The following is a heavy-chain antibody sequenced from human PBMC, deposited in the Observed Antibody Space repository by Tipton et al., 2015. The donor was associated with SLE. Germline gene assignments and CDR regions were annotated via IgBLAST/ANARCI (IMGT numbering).Heavy chain of an antibody. Sequence: TLSLTCTVSGVSISSGSYYWSWIRQPAGKGLEWIGYIYTSGSTNYNPSLKSRVTISVDTSKNQFSLKLSSVTAADTAVYYCARGLGTMVRGPMGYWGQGTLVTVSS. CDR2: IYTSGST. V-gene: IGHV4-61*09. CDR3: ARGLGTMVRGPMGY. CDR1: GVSISSGSYY. D-gene: IGHD3-10*01. J-gene: IGHJ4*02.